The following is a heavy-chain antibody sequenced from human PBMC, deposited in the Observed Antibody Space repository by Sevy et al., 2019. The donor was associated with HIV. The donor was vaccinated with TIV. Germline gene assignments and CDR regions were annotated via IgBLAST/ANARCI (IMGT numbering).Heavy chain of an antibody. CDR3: AKDRLGNYYYYGMDV. J-gene: IGHJ6*02. Sequence: GGSLRLSCAASGFTFSSYGMHWVRHAPGKGLEWVAVISYDGSNKYYADSVKGRFTISRDNSKNTLYLQMNSLRAEDTAVYYCAKDRLGNYYYYGMDVWGQGTTVTVSS. V-gene: IGHV3-30*18. CDR2: ISYDGSNK. CDR1: GFTFSSYG. D-gene: IGHD1-1*01.